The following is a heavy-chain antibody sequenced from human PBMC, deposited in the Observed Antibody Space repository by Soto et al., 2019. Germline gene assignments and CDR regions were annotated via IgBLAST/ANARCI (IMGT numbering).Heavy chain of an antibody. D-gene: IGHD1-20*01. Sequence: SETLSLTCTVSGGSISTYYWSWIRQPPGKGLEWIGYIYYSGSTNYNPSLKSRVTISVDTSENQFYLKLSSVTAADTAIYYCARQVYNSDNWGQGTLVTV. CDR2: IYYSGST. V-gene: IGHV4-59*08. J-gene: IGHJ4*02. CDR1: GGSISTYY. CDR3: ARQVYNSDN.